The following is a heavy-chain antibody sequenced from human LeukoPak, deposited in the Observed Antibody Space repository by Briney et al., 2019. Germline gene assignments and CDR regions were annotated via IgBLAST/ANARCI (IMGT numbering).Heavy chain of an antibody. J-gene: IGHJ4*02. D-gene: IGHD2-15*01. V-gene: IGHV4-34*01. Sequence: PSETLSLTCAVYGGSFSGYYWSWTRQPPGKGLEWIGEINHSGSTNYNPSLKSRVTISVDTSKNQFSLKLSSVTAADTAVYYCARGVKGKVVAATVDFDYWGQGTLVTVSS. CDR2: INHSGST. CDR3: ARGVKGKVVAATVDFDY. CDR1: GGSFSGYY.